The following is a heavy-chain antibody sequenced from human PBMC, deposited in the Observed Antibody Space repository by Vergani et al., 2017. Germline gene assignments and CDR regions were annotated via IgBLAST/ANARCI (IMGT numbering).Heavy chain of an antibody. V-gene: IGHV1-69*08. D-gene: IGHD3-22*01. CDR3: ARDPSPYYYDSSGYYFPYWYFDL. J-gene: IGHJ2*01. CDR2: IIPILGIA. CDR1: GGTFSSYT. Sequence: QVQLVQSGAEVKKPGSSVKVSCKASGGTFSSYTISWVRQAPGQGLEWMGRIIPILGIANYAQKFQGRVTITADKSTSTAYMELSSLRSEETAVYYCARDPSPYYYDSSGYYFPYWYFDLWGRGTLVTVSS.